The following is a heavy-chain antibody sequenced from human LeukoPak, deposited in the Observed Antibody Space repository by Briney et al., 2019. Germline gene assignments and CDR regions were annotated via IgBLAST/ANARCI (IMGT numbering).Heavy chain of an antibody. CDR2: ILPIFGTA. J-gene: IGHJ2*01. D-gene: IGHD1-26*01. V-gene: IGHV1-69*13. CDR1: GGTFSSYA. Sequence: SVKVSCKASGGTFSSYAISWVRQSAGQGLEWMGGILPIFGTANYAQKFQGRVTITADESTSTAYMELSSLRSEDTAVYYCARDPAVGATTYWYFDLWGRGTLVTVSS. CDR3: ARDPAVGATTYWYFDL.